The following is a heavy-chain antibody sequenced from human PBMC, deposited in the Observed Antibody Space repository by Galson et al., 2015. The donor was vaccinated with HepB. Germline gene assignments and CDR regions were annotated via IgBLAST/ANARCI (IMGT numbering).Heavy chain of an antibody. J-gene: IGHJ6*02. CDR1: GYTFTSYY. V-gene: IGHV1-46*01. D-gene: IGHD4-17*01. Sequence: SVKISCKASGYTFTSYYMHWVRQAPGRGLEWMGIINPSGGSTSYAQKFQGRVTMTRDTSTSTVYMELSSLRSEDTAVYYCARDRDNDYGDYGHYYYYGMDVWGQGTTVTVSS. CDR2: INPSGGST. CDR3: ARDRDNDYGDYGHYYYYGMDV.